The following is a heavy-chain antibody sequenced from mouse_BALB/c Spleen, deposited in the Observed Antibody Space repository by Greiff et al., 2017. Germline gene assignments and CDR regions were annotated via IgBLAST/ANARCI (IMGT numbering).Heavy chain of an antibody. CDR2: ISSGGSYT. CDR1: GFTFSSYG. D-gene: IGHD5-1*01. V-gene: IGHV5-6*01. CDR3: ARQGVPHYFDY. Sequence: EVKLQESGGDLVKPGGSLKLSCAASGFTFSSYGMSWVRQTPDKRLEWVATISSGGSYTYYPDSVKGRFTISRDNAKNTLYLQMSSLKSEDTAMYYCARQGVPHYFDYWGQGTTLTVSS. J-gene: IGHJ2*01.